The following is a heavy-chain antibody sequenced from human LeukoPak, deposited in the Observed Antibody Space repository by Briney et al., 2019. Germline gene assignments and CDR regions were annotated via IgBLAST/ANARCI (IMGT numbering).Heavy chain of an antibody. J-gene: IGHJ6*03. D-gene: IGHD3-3*01. CDR2: IYYSGST. CDR3: GGLFYECWSGHYYYYMDV. V-gene: IGHV4-39*01. CDR1: GGSIRSTSYY. Sequence: PSETLSLTCTVSGGSIRSTSYYWGWIRQPPGKGLEWIGSIYYSGSTYYNPSLKSRVTISVDTSKNQFSLKLSSVTAADTAVYHCGGLFYECWSGHYYYYMDVWGKGTTVTVSS.